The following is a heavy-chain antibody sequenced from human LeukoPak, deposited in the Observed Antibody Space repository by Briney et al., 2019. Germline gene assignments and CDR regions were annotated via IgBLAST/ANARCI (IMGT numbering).Heavy chain of an antibody. Sequence: SQTLSLTCTVSGGSLSSGDYYWSWIRQHPGKGLEWIGYIYYSGGTYYNPSLKSRVTISVDTSKNQFSLKLSSVTAADTAVYYCARVGGGQLWLVDYWGQGTLVTVSS. D-gene: IGHD5-18*01. CDR3: ARVGGGQLWLVDY. J-gene: IGHJ4*02. CDR2: IYYSGGT. CDR1: GGSLSSGDYY. V-gene: IGHV4-31*03.